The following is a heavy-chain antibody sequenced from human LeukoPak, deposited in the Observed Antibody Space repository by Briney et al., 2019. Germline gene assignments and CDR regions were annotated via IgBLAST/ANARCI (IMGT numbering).Heavy chain of an antibody. CDR2: IYASGTT. CDR1: GDSLSRGKYY. D-gene: IGHD2-2*01. V-gene: IGHV4-31*03. CDR3: ARYPIFNQMLY. J-gene: IGHJ4*02. Sequence: TLSLTCTVSGDSLSRGKYYWRWSRQRPAEGLEWIEYIYASGTTYYNPSLKSRVTISIDTSKNHLSLNLNAVTVVDTAVCYCARYPIFNQMLYWGQGTLVTVSS.